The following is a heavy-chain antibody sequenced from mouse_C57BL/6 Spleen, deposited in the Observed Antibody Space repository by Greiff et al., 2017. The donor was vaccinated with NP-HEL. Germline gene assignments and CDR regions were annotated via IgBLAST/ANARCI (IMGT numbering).Heavy chain of an antibody. D-gene: IGHD1-2*01. CDR2: ISSGGSYT. CDR3: ARRVTTAGYFDV. J-gene: IGHJ1*03. Sequence: EVKLMESGGDLVKPGGSLKLSCAASGFTFSSYGMSWVRQTPDKRLEWVATISSGGSYTYYPDSVKGRLTISRDNAKNTLYLQMSSLKSEDTAMYYCARRVTTAGYFDVWGTGTTVTVSS. CDR1: GFTFSSYG. V-gene: IGHV5-6*02.